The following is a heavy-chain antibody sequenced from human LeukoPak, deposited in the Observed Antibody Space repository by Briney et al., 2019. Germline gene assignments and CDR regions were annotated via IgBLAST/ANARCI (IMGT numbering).Heavy chain of an antibody. V-gene: IGHV1-18*01. CDR2: ISAYNGNT. CDR1: GYTFTSYG. CDR3: ARDQSAWDWYSLDY. Sequence: ASVKVSCKASGYTFTSYGISWVRQAPGQGLEWMGWISAYNGNTNYAQKLQGRVTMTTDTSTSTAYMELRSLRSDDTAVYYCARDQSAWDWYSLDYWGQGTLVTVSS. J-gene: IGHJ4*02. D-gene: IGHD1-26*01.